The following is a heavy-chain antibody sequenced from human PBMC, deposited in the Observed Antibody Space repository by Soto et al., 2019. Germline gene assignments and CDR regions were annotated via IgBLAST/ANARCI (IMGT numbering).Heavy chain of an antibody. D-gene: IGHD6-6*01. Sequence: SGGSLRLSCAASGFTFSSYGMHWVRQAPGKGLEWVAVIWYDGSNKYYADSVKGRFTISRDNSKNTLYLQMNSLRAEDTAVYYCARDGQLVADYYYYGMDVWGQGTTVTVSS. V-gene: IGHV3-33*01. CDR2: IWYDGSNK. CDR3: ARDGQLVADYYYYGMDV. J-gene: IGHJ6*02. CDR1: GFTFSSYG.